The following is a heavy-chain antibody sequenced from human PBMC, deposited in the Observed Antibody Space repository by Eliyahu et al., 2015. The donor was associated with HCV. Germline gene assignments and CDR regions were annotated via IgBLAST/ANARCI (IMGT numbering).Heavy chain of an antibody. CDR2: IYYSGST. V-gene: IGHV4-39*01. CDR1: GGSIXSSSYY. D-gene: IGHD3-3*01. Sequence: QLQLQESGPGLVKPSETLSLTCTVSGGSIXSSSYYWGWIRXPPGKGLEWIGSIYYSGSTYYNPSLXSRVTISVDTSKNQFSLKLSSVTAADTAVYYCARHGGGTYYDFWSGYPFDYWGQGTLVTVSS. CDR3: ARHGGGTYYDFWSGYPFDY. J-gene: IGHJ4*02.